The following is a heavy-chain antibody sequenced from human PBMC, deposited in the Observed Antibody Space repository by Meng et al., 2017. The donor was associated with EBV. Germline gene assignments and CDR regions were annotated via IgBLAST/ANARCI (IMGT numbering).Heavy chain of an antibody. CDR1: GYTFTGDY. CDR2: INPNSGCT. V-gene: IGHV1-2*06. D-gene: IGHD6-19*01. CDR3: ARVGIAVAGTRDY. J-gene: IGHJ4*02. Sequence: QVQLVQSLAEGKKPGASGKVSCKASGYTFTGDYMHWVRHAPGQELEWMGRINPNSGCTNYAQKFQGRVTMSRDTSISTAYMELSRLRSDDTAVYYRARVGIAVAGTRDYWGQGTLVTVSS.